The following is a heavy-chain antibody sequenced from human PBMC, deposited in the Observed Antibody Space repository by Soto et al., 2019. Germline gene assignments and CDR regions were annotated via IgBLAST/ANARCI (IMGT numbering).Heavy chain of an antibody. V-gene: IGHV3-72*01. Sequence: GGSLRLSCAGSGFTLSYHYIDWVRQAPGKGLEWVGRSRDKPPGYSTAYAASVKGRFTTARDESKNSAYLQMNSLKTEDTAVYYCVXATYFSDSSRYTRCLDYWGQGTLVTVSS. CDR3: VXATYFSDSSRYTRCLDY. J-gene: IGHJ4*02. CDR1: GFTLSYHY. CDR2: SRDKPPGYST. D-gene: IGHD3-22*01.